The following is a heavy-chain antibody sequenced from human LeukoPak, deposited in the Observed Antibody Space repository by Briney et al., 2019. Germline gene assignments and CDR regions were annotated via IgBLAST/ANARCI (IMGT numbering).Heavy chain of an antibody. CDR1: GGSISSGGYY. Sequence: PSETLSLTCTVSGGSISSGGYYWSWNRQHPGKGLEWIGYIYYSGSTYYNPSLKSRVTISVDTSKNQFSLKLSSVTAADTAVYYCARALNYYDSSGYLDYWGQGTLVTVSS. CDR3: ARALNYYDSSGYLDY. J-gene: IGHJ4*02. V-gene: IGHV4-31*03. D-gene: IGHD3-22*01. CDR2: IYYSGST.